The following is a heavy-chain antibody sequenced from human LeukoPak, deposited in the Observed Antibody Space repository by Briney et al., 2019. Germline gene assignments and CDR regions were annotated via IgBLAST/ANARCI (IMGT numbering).Heavy chain of an antibody. Sequence: GESLKISCKGSGYSFTTNWIGWMRQMPGKGLEWMGIIYPGDSDTRYSPSFQGQVTISADKSINTAYLQWSSLKASDTATYYCARQVAAAGTGGLLLGYGMDVWGQGTTVTVSS. D-gene: IGHD6-13*01. J-gene: IGHJ6*02. V-gene: IGHV5-51*01. CDR2: IYPGDSDT. CDR3: ARQVAAAGTGGLLLGYGMDV. CDR1: GYSFTTNW.